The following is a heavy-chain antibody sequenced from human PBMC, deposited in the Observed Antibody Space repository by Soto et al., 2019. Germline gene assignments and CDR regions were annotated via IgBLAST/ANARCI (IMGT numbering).Heavy chain of an antibody. J-gene: IGHJ6*02. V-gene: IGHV3-30*18. CDR2: ISYDGSNK. CDR3: AKAGASGWLYYYYGMDV. CDR1: GFTFSSYG. D-gene: IGHD6-19*01. Sequence: GGSLRLSCAASGFTFSSYGMHWVRQAPGKGLEWVAVISYDGSNKYYADSVKGRFTISRDNSKNTLYLQMNGLRAEDTAVYYCAKAGASGWLYYYYGMDVWGQGTTVTVSS.